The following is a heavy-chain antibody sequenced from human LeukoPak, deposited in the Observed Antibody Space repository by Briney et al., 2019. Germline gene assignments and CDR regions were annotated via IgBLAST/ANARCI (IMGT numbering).Heavy chain of an antibody. Sequence: ASVKVSCKASGSTFSSYAISWVRQAPGQGLEWMGGIIPISATPTYAQKFGDRVTITADESTSTAYMELRSLRFDDTAVYYCASRKDLWQPEGPRFDFWGHGTLVTVSS. V-gene: IGHV1-69*13. CDR1: GSTFSSYA. D-gene: IGHD1-14*01. J-gene: IGHJ4*01. CDR2: IIPISATP. CDR3: ASRKDLWQPEGPRFDF.